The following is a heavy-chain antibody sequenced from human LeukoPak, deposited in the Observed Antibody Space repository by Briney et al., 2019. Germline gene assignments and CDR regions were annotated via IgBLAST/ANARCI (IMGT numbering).Heavy chain of an antibody. D-gene: IGHD1-1*01. CDR1: GDSISDLF. Sequence: SETLSLTCSVTGDSISDLFWSWIRQPPGKGLEWIGYISYTGGTNYNPSLESRVTMSLDTSKNQFSLKLRSLTAADTAVYYCAREGGYNWYRDWGQGILVTVSS. J-gene: IGHJ4*02. CDR2: ISYTGGT. CDR3: AREGGYNWYRD. V-gene: IGHV4-59*01.